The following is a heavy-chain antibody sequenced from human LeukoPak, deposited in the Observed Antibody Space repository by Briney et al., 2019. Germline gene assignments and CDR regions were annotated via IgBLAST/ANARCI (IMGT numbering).Heavy chain of an antibody. V-gene: IGHV6-1*01. CDR2: TYYRSKWYN. CDR1: GDSVSSNSAA. CDR3: ARDWYEETDTGSFDRHTFDI. Sequence: SQTLSLTCAISGDSVSSNSAAWNWIRQSPSRGLEWLGRTYYRSKWYNDYAVSVKSRITINPDTSKNQFSLQLNSVTPEDTAVYYCARDWYEETDTGSFDRHTFDIWGQGTMVTVSS. J-gene: IGHJ3*02. D-gene: IGHD3-10*01.